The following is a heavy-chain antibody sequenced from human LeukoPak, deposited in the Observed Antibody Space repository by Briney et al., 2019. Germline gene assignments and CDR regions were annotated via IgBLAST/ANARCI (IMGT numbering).Heavy chain of an antibody. CDR2: IYTSGST. V-gene: IGHV4-61*02. CDR3: ARRVYSSGWYYFDY. D-gene: IGHD6-19*01. CDR1: GGSISSGSYY. Sequence: SQTLSLTCTVSGGSISSGSYYWSWIRQPAGKGLEWIGRIYTSGSTTYNPSLKSRVTISVDTSKNQYSLKLSSVTAADTAVYYCARRVYSSGWYYFDYWGQGTLVTVSS. J-gene: IGHJ4*02.